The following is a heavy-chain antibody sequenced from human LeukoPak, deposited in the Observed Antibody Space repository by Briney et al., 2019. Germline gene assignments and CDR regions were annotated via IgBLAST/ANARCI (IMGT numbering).Heavy chain of an antibody. V-gene: IGHV1-69*01. D-gene: IGHD2-15*01. J-gene: IGHJ4*02. CDR2: IIPIFGTA. CDR3: ARVGSGGSCYSCHFDY. Sequence: GSSVKVSCKASGGTFSSYAISWVRRAPGQGLEWMGGIIPIFGTANYAQKFQGRVTITADESTSTAYMELSSLRSEDTAVYYCARVGSGGSCYSCHFDYWGQGTLVTVSS. CDR1: GGTFSSYA.